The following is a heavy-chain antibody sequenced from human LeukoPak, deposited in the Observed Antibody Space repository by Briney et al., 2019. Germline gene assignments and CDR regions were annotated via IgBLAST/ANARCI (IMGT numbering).Heavy chain of an antibody. J-gene: IGHJ3*02. CDR2: INDSGTT. CDR1: SEFFSGYY. D-gene: IGHD2-2*01. Sequence: SETLSLTCGVSSEFFSGYYWGWIRQPPGKGLEWIGDINDSGTTKYNPTLKSRVTISIDTSKKQFSLKLSSVTAADTAVYYCASPPIVVVPAAPDAFDIWGQGTMVTVSS. V-gene: IGHV4-34*01. CDR3: ASPPIVVVPAAPDAFDI.